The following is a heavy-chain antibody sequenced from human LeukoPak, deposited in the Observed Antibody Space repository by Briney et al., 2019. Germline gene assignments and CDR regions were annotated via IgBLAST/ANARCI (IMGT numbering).Heavy chain of an antibody. V-gene: IGHV4-61*02. Sequence: SETLSLTCTVSGGSISSGSYYWSWIRQPAGKGLEWIGRIYTSGSTNYNPSLKSRVTISVDTSKNQFSLKLSSVTAADTAVYYCARDTPPYYYDSSGYFDYRGQGTLVTVSS. D-gene: IGHD3-22*01. CDR3: ARDTPPYYYDSSGYFDY. CDR1: GGSISSGSYY. J-gene: IGHJ4*02. CDR2: IYTSGST.